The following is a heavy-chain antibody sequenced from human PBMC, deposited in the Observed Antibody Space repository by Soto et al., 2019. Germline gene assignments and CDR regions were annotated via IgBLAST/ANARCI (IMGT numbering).Heavy chain of an antibody. CDR1: GYTFTSFG. CDR3: ARGDLTKWFDS. Sequence: QVPLVQSGAEVKKPGASVKVSCKASGYTFTSFGISWVRQAPGQGLEWMGWISTFNGITYYAPTLQGRVTLTTDTSTSTAYMELRSLTSDDTALYYCARGDLTKWFDSWGQGTLVTVSS. J-gene: IGHJ5*01. CDR2: ISTFNGIT. V-gene: IGHV1-18*01. D-gene: IGHD2-21*02.